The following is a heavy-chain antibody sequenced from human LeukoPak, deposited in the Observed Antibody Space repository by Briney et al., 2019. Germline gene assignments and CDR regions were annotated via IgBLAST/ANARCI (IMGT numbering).Heavy chain of an antibody. Sequence: GGSLRLSCAASGFTFSSYSMNWVRQAPGKGLEWVSSISSSSSSYIYYADSVKGRFTISRDNAKNSLYLRMNSLRAEDTAVYYCARDPPVTNYYYGMDVWGQGTTVTVSS. CDR3: ARDPPVTNYYYGMDV. CDR2: ISSSSSSYI. CDR1: GFTFSSYS. D-gene: IGHD4-17*01. J-gene: IGHJ6*02. V-gene: IGHV3-21*01.